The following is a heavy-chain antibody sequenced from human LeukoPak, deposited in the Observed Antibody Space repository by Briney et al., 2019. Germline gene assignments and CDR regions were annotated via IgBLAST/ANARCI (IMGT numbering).Heavy chain of an antibody. J-gene: IGHJ3*02. CDR1: AASIKYYY. CDR3: ATNAGRVAAGAFDI. D-gene: IGHD6-19*01. V-gene: IGHV4-4*07. CDR2: IYTSGST. Sequence: SETLSLTCTASAASIKYYYWNWIRQPARKGLEWIGRIYTSGSTNYSPSLKSRVSMSVDRSKNQFSLRLTSVTAADTAIYYCATNAGRVAAGAFDIWGQGTMVTVST.